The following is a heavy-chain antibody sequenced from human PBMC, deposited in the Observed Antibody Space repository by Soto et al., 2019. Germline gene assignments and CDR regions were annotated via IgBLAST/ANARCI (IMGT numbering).Heavy chain of an antibody. CDR3: ARRSAGTIFYY. Sequence: QLQLQESGPGLVKPSETLSLTCTVSGGSISSSSYYWGWIRQPPGKGLEWIGNIYYSGSTYYNPSLKSRVTISVDTSKNQFSLKLSSVTAADTAVYYCARRSAGTIFYYWGQGTLVTVSS. V-gene: IGHV4-39*01. CDR2: IYYSGST. D-gene: IGHD1-26*01. CDR1: GGSISSSSYY. J-gene: IGHJ4*02.